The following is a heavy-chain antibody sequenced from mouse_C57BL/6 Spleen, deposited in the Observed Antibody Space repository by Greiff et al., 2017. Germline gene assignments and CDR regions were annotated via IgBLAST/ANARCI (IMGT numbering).Heavy chain of an antibody. J-gene: IGHJ4*01. CDR1: GFTFSDYG. V-gene: IGHV5-17*01. CDR3: ARSSYYAMDY. CDR2: ISSGSSTL. Sequence: EVQGVESGGGLVKPGGSLTLSCAASGFTFSDYGMHWVRQAPEKGLEWVAYISSGSSTLYYADTVKGRFTISRDNAKNTLFLQMTSLRSEDTAMYYCARSSYYAMDYWGQGTSVTVSS.